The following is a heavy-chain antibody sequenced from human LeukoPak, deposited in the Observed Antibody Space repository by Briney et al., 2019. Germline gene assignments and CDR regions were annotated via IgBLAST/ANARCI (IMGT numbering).Heavy chain of an antibody. J-gene: IGHJ4*02. CDR1: GGSISSSSYY. D-gene: IGHD5-12*01. V-gene: IGHV4-39*07. CDR3: ARGGQSGYTAYDCAY. Sequence: PSETLSLTCTVSGGSISSSSYYWGWIRQPPGKGLEWIGSIYYSGSTYYNPSLKSRVTISVDTSKNQFSLILTSVTAADTAVYYCARGGQSGYTAYDCAYWGQGTLVTVSS. CDR2: IYYSGST.